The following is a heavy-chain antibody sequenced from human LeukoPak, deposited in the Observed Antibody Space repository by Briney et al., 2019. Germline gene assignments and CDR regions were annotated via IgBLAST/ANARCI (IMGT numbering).Heavy chain of an antibody. CDR2: ISHKGDT. D-gene: IGHD3-9*01. J-gene: IGHJ4*02. V-gene: IGHV4-59*08. CDR3: VRHGTITSPNGFDY. Sequence: SETLSLTCTVSGGSISSYYWSWIRQPPGKGLEWIGYISHKGDTSYNPSLESRVTISVDTSKNQFSLKLSSVTAADTAVYYCVRHGTITSPNGFDYWGQGTLVTVSS. CDR1: GGSISSYY.